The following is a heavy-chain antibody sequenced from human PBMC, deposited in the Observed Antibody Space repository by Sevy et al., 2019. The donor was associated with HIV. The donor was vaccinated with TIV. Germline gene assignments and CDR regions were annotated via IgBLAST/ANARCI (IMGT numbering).Heavy chain of an antibody. Sequence: ASVKVSCEASGYTFIGYYIHWVRQAPGQGLEWMGWINPNSGGTNYAQKFQGRVTMTRETSISTAYMGLSGLRSDDTAVYYCARKAEMATKLFDYWGQGTLVTVSS. V-gene: IGHV1-2*02. J-gene: IGHJ4*02. CDR1: GYTFIGYY. CDR3: ARKAEMATKLFDY. CDR2: INPNSGGT. D-gene: IGHD5-12*01.